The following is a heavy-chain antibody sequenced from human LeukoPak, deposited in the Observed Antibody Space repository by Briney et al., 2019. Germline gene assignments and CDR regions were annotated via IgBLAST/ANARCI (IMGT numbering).Heavy chain of an antibody. Sequence: GGSLRLSCAASGFTFSSYAMSWVRQAPGKGLEWVSVIYSGGSTYYADSVKGRFTISRDNSKNTLYLQMNSLRAEDTAVYYCARDGDSSGYFDYWGQGTLVTVSS. J-gene: IGHJ4*02. CDR1: GFTFSSYA. V-gene: IGHV3-53*01. CDR2: IYSGGST. CDR3: ARDGDSSGYFDY. D-gene: IGHD3-22*01.